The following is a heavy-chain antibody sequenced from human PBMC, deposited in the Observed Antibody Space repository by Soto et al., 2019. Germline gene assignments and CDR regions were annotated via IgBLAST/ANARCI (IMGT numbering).Heavy chain of an antibody. Sequence: SETLSLTCSVSGGSVSGYYWSWFRQPPGKGLEWIGYILYTGFTLYSPSLRSRLTISVHTSKNQLSLTLSSLTPADTAVYYCARHDIIAKILRGFDPWGQGTLVTVSS. CDR2: ILYTGFT. CDR3: ARHDIIAKILRGFDP. J-gene: IGHJ5*02. CDR1: GGSVSGYY. V-gene: IGHV4-59*08. D-gene: IGHD2-15*01.